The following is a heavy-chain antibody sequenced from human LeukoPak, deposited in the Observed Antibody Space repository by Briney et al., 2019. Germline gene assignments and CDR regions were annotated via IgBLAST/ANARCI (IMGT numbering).Heavy chain of an antibody. V-gene: IGHV3-30-3*01. CDR2: TSYDGTNE. Sequence: PGGSLRLSCAASGFTFSGYAMHWVRQAPGKGLGWVAVTSYDGTNEYYADSVKGRFTISRDNSKNTLYLQMNSLRAEDTAVYYCARGGAYNSISYYWGQGTLVTVSS. D-gene: IGHD5-24*01. J-gene: IGHJ4*02. CDR3: ARGGAYNSISYY. CDR1: GFTFSGYA.